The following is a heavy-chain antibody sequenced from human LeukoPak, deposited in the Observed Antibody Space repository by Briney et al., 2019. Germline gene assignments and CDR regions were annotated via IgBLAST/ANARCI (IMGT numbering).Heavy chain of an antibody. D-gene: IGHD6-19*01. CDR1: GFTFRSYW. V-gene: IGHV3-74*01. CDR2: INSDGSST. J-gene: IGHJ3*02. CDR3: AKGYSRIAVANDAFDI. Sequence: GGSLRLSCAASGFTFRSYWMHWVRQAPGKGLVWVSRINSDGSSTTYADSVKGRFTISRDNAKNTLHLQMDSLRTEDMALYYCAKGYSRIAVANDAFDIWGQGTMVTVSS.